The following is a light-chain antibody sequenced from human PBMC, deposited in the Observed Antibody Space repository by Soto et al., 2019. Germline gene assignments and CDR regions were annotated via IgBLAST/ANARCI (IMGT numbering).Light chain of an antibody. J-gene: IGKJ4*01. Sequence: EIEMTQPPATLSVSPGERATLSCRASQNINIDVAWYQQKPGHPPRLLIYGASTRATGVPARFSGTGSGIEFTLTISSLQSEDFAVYYCQQYRGLAFGGGTKVESK. V-gene: IGKV3-15*01. CDR3: QQYRGLA. CDR2: GAS. CDR1: QNINID.